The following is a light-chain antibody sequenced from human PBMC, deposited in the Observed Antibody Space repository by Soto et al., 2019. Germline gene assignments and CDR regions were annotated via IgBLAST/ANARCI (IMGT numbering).Light chain of an antibody. CDR2: DAS. CDR3: QQYNRT. V-gene: IGKV1-5*01. J-gene: IGKJ1*01. Sequence: DLRMTQSHSTLSASVRDRVTITCRASLSISSWLAWYQQKPGKAPKLLIYDASSLESGVPSRFSGSGSGTEFTLTISSLQPDDFATYYCQQYNRTFGQGTKVEIK. CDR1: LSISSW.